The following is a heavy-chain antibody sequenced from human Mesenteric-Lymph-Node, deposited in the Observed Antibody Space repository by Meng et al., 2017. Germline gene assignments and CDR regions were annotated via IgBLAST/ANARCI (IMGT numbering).Heavy chain of an antibody. J-gene: IGHJ4*02. CDR3: ARQATYYGDYFDY. D-gene: IGHD4-17*01. CDR1: GYSFTSYW. Sequence: KVSCKGSGYSFTSYWIGWVRQMPGKGLEWMGIIYPGDSDTRYSPSFQGQVTISADKSISTAYLQWSSLKASDTAMYYCARQATYYGDYFDYWGQGTLVTVSS. V-gene: IGHV5-51*01. CDR2: IYPGDSDT.